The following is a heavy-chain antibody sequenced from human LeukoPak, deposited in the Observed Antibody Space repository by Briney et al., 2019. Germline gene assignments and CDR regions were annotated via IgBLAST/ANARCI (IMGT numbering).Heavy chain of an antibody. CDR2: ISFDGSNK. D-gene: IGHD2-8*01. CDR1: GFTFSNYG. CDR3: AKEDRTVPMDGPPLDWNFEH. V-gene: IGHV3-30*18. Sequence: GGSLRLSCAASGFTFSNYGMHWVRQAPGKGLEWVTVISFDGSNKYYADSVKGRFTISRDNSKNTLYLQMNSLRAEDTAVYYCAKEDRTVPMDGPPLDWNFEHWG. J-gene: IGHJ2*01.